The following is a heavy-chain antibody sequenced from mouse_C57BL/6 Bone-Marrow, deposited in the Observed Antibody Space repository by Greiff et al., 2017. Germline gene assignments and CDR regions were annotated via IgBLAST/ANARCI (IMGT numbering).Heavy chain of an antibody. CDR2: ISYDGSN. D-gene: IGHD1-1*01. CDR1: GYSITSGYY. Sequence: EVQLQESGPGLVKPSQSLSLTCSVTGYSITSGYYWNWIRQFPGNKLEWMGYISYDGSNNYNPSLKNRISITRDTSKNQFFLKLNSVTTEDTATYYCARGGTTVVYWYFDVWGTGTTVTVSS. J-gene: IGHJ1*03. V-gene: IGHV3-6*01. CDR3: ARGGTTVVYWYFDV.